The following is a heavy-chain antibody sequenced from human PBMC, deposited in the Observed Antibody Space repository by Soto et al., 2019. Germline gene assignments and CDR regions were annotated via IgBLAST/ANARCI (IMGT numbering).Heavy chain of an antibody. Sequence: QVHLVESGGGVVQTGRSLRLSCAASGFTFNTYAMHWVRQAPGKGLEWVAVISYDGFNKYYADSVKGRFTISRDNSNNTLYLQMNSLKPEDTAVYYCAGVEDEGGSYYDWGQGTLVTVSS. D-gene: IGHD1-26*01. J-gene: IGHJ4*02. CDR1: GFTFNTYA. CDR2: ISYDGFNK. CDR3: AGVEDEGGSYYD. V-gene: IGHV3-30*01.